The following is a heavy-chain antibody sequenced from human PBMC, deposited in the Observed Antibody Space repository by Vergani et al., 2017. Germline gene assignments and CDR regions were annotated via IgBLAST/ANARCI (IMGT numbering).Heavy chain of an antibody. CDR3: ARELVVVPAAMDAGIYGMDV. D-gene: IGHD2-2*01. J-gene: IGHJ6*02. CDR1: GYTFTGYY. Sequence: QVQLVQSGAEVKKPGASVKVSCKASGYTFTGYYMHWVRQAPGQGLEWMGWINPNSGGTNYAQKFQGRVTMTRDTSISTAYMELSRLRSDDTAVYYCARELVVVPAAMDAGIYGMDVWGQGTTVTVSS. V-gene: IGHV1-2*02. CDR2: INPNSGGT.